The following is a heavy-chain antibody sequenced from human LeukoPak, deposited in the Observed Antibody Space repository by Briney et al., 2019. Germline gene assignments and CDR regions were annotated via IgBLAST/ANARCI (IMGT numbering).Heavy chain of an antibody. V-gene: IGHV3-53*01. D-gene: IGHD5-24*01. J-gene: IGHJ4*02. CDR1: GFTVSSYY. CDR3: ARGDGYNYWEY. CDR2: IYVGGST. Sequence: PGGSPRLSCAASGFTVSSYYMSWVRQAPGQGLEWVSVIYVGGSTYYADSVRGRFTISRDISKNTLYLQMNSLRAEDTAVYYCARGDGYNYWEYWGQGTLVTVS.